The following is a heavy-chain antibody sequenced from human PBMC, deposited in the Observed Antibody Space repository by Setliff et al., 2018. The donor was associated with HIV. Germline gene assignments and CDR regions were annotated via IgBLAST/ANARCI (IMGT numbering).Heavy chain of an antibody. CDR1: GYTFTGYY. J-gene: IGHJ5*02. CDR2: INPNSGGT. CDR3: SRDDYYDSSANWFDP. Sequence: KVSCKASGYTFTGYYIHWVRQAPRQGLEWMGWINPNSGGTNYAQKFQGRVTMTRDTPIRTAYMELSRLRSDDTAVYYCSRDDYYDSSANWFDPWGQGTLVTVSS. D-gene: IGHD3-22*01. V-gene: IGHV1-2*02.